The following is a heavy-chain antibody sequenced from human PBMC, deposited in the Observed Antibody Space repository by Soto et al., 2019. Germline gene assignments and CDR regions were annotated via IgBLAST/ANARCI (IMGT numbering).Heavy chain of an antibody. V-gene: IGHV2-70*04. D-gene: IGHD3-3*01. CDR3: AAVRFLEWPNILTDV. CDR2: IDWDDDK. CDR1: GFSLSTSGMR. J-gene: IGHJ6*02. Sequence: ESGPTLVNPTQTLTLTCTFSGFSLSTSGMRVSWIRQPPGKALEWLARIDWDDDKFYSTSLKTRLTISKDTSKNQVVLTMTNMDPVDTATYYCAAVRFLEWPNILTDVWGQGTTVTVSS.